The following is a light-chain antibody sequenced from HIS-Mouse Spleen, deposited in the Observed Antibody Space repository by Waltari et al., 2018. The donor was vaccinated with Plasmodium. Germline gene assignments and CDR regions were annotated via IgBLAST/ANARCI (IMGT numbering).Light chain of an antibody. V-gene: IGLV2-23*03. CDR1: SSAVGSYNL. J-gene: IGLJ3*02. Sequence: QSALPQPASVSGSPGPSITISCTGTSSAVGSYNLVSWYQQHPGKAPKLMIYEGSKRPSGVSNRFSGSKSGNTASLTISGLQAEDEADYYCCSYAGSSTFVFGGGTKLTVL. CDR3: CSYAGSSTFV. CDR2: EGS.